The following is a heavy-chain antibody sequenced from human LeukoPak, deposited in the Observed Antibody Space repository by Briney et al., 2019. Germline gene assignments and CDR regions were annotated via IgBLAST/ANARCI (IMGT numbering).Heavy chain of an antibody. CDR2: IAGTGGST. J-gene: IGHJ3*01. CDR3: AKAFRIVGIGNPDDAFDV. V-gene: IGHV3-23*01. D-gene: IGHD1-26*01. CDR1: GFHFNKFA. Sequence: GGSLRLSCAASGFHFNKFAINWVRQPPGKGLEWVSSIAGTGGSTYYADSVKGRFTLSRDNSENTLYLQLNSLRAEDSGIYYCAKAFRIVGIGNPDDAFDVWGQGTVVTVS.